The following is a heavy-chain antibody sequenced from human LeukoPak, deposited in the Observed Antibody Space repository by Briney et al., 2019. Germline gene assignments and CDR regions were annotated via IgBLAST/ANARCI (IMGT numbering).Heavy chain of an antibody. Sequence: GGSLRLSCAASGFNFANHAMSWVRQTPGKGLEWVSAISGGGDITYYADSVRGRFTISRDNSKDTLFLQMHSLRPGDTAVYYCVREVTPATANYWGQGTLVTISS. CDR2: ISGGGDIT. CDR1: GFNFANHA. D-gene: IGHD2-21*02. V-gene: IGHV3-23*01. J-gene: IGHJ4*02. CDR3: VREVTPATANY.